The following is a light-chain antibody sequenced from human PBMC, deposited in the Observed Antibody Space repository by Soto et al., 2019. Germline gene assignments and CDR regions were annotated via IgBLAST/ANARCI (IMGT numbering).Light chain of an antibody. V-gene: IGKV3-20*01. J-gene: IGKJ1*01. Sequence: EIVMTQSPATLSVSPGERATLSCRASQSVGTRFLAWYQQLPGQAPRLLIYGTSTRAAGIPDRFTGSGSGTDFTLTISRLEPEDFAVYYCQQYGGSPRTFGQGTTGDIK. CDR1: QSVGTRF. CDR3: QQYGGSPRT. CDR2: GTS.